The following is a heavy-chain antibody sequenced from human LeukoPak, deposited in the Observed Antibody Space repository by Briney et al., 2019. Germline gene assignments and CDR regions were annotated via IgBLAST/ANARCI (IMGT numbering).Heavy chain of an antibody. CDR3: ARGPPPYGMDV. J-gene: IGHJ6*02. CDR2: INHSGST. V-gene: IGHV4-34*01. CDR1: DGSFSGYY. Sequence: SETLSLTCAVYDGSFSGYYWSWIRQPPGKGLEWIGEINHSGSTNYNPSLESRVTISLDTSKSQFSLRLSSMTAADTALYYCARGPPPYGMDVWGQGTTVTVSS.